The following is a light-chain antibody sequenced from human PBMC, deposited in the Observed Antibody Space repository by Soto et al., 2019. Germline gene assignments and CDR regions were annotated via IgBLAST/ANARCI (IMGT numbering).Light chain of an antibody. J-gene: IGKJ4*01. V-gene: IGKV3-15*01. CDR2: GAS. CDR1: QSVSSN. Sequence: VWTLTPGTRSVYAGGRAPLSCRASQSVSSNFLAWYQEKPGQAPRLLIYGASTRATGIPARFSGSGSGTDFTLTISSLQAEDFATYYCQQTRSYPSTFGGGTKVDIK. CDR3: QQTRSYPST.